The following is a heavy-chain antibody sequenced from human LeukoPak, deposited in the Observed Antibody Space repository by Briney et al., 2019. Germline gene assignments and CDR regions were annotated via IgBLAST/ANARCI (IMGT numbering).Heavy chain of an antibody. CDR1: GFSLSTSGVG. V-gene: IGHV2-5*02. CDR2: IYWDDDK. J-gene: IGHJ4*02. CDR3: AHYDYGDSPTVDYFDY. Sequence: SGPTLVNPTQTLTLTCTFSGFSLSTSGVGVGWIRQPPGKDLEWLALIYWDDDKRYSPSLKSRITITKDTSKNQVVLTMTNMDPVDTATYYCAHYDYGDSPTVDYFDYWGQGTLVTVSS. D-gene: IGHD4-17*01.